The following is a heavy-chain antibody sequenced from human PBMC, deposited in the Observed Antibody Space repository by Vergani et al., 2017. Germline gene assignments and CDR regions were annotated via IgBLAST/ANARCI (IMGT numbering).Heavy chain of an antibody. D-gene: IGHD5-12*01. J-gene: IGHJ6*02. V-gene: IGHV3-53*04. Sequence: EVQLVESGGGLVQPGGSLRLSCAVSGFTVSSNYMSWVRQAPGKGLEWVSVIYSGGSTYYADSVKGRFTSSRHNSKNTLYLQMNSLRAEDTAVYYCARDRVDIVATTTYYYYYYSMDVCDRGTTVTVSS. CDR2: IYSGGST. CDR3: ARDRVDIVATTTYYYYYYSMDV. CDR1: GFTVSSNY.